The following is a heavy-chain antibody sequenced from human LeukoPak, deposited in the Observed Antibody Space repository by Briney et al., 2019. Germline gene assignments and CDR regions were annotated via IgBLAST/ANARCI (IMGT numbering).Heavy chain of an antibody. CDR1: GFIFSSYG. Sequence: GGSLRLSCAASGFIFSSYGMHWVRQAPGKGLEWVAVISYDGSNKYYADSVKGRFTISRDNSKNTLYLQMNSLRAEDTAVYYCANEDIVVVPAALYRYFQHWGQGTLVTVSS. V-gene: IGHV3-30*18. CDR3: ANEDIVVVPAALYRYFQH. J-gene: IGHJ1*01. D-gene: IGHD2-2*01. CDR2: ISYDGSNK.